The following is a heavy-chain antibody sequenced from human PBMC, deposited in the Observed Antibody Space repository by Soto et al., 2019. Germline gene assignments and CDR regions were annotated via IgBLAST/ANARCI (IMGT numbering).Heavy chain of an antibody. V-gene: IGHV1-2*04. J-gene: IGHJ6*02. D-gene: IGHD4-17*01. Sequence: ASVKVSCKASGYTFTGYYMHWVRQAPGQGLEWMGWINPNSGGTNYAQKFQGWVTMTRDTSISTAYMELSRLRSDDTAVYYCATVGTVSAVTTPASYYYYGMDVWGQGTTVTVSS. CDR3: ATVGTVSAVTTPASYYYYGMDV. CDR2: INPNSGGT. CDR1: GYTFTGYY.